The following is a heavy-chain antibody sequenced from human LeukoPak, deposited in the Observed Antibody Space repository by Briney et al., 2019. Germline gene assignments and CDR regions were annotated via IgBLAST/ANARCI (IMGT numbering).Heavy chain of an antibody. CDR3: ASTIFGVLTEGY. CDR2: ISSSSSYI. CDR1: GFTFSSYS. J-gene: IGHJ4*02. D-gene: IGHD3-3*01. Sequence: GGSLRLSCAASGFTFSSYSMNWVRQAPGKGLEWVSSISSSSSYIYYADSVKGRFTISRDNAKNSLYLQMNSLRAEDTAVYYCASTIFGVLTEGYWGQGTLVTVSS. V-gene: IGHV3-21*01.